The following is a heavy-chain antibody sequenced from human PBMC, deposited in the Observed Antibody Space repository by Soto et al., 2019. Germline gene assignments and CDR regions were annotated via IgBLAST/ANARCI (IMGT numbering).Heavy chain of an antibody. Sequence: PSETLSLTCAVSGFFISSGNYWGWIRKPPGKRLEWIGSIYHGRNTYYNPSLKSRVTISVDMSKNQCSLKLNSVTAADTAVYYCARARWYDAFDVWGQGTVVTVSS. CDR3: ARARWYDAFDV. CDR2: IYHGRNT. D-gene: IGHD2-15*01. J-gene: IGHJ3*01. V-gene: IGHV4-38-2*01. CDR1: GFFISSGNY.